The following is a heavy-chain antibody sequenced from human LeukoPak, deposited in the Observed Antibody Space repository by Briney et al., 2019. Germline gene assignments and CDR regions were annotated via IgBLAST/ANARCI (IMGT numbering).Heavy chain of an antibody. CDR1: GGSISSGDYY. CDR3: ARLLLFYAFDI. V-gene: IGHV4-39*01. CDR2: IYYSGST. Sequence: SETLSLTCTVSGGSISSGDYYWSWIRQPPGKGLEWIGYIYYSGSTYYNPSLKSRVTISVDTSKNQFSLKLSSVTAADTAVYYCARLLLFYAFDIWGQGTMVTVSS. J-gene: IGHJ3*02. D-gene: IGHD2-21*01.